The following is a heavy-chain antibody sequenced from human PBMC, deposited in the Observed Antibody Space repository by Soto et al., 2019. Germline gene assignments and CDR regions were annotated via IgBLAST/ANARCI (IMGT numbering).Heavy chain of an antibody. CDR2: IFDTGST. Sequence: QVQLQESGPGLVKPSGTLSLNCAVSGGSISRTHWWGWVRQPPGKGLEWIGEIFDTGSTNYNPSLXGRVTLSVDKSKNHFSLWLSSVTAADPAVYYCARDLGTPAESWGQGTLVTVSS. CDR1: GGSISRTHW. J-gene: IGHJ5*02. CDR3: ARDLGTPAES. D-gene: IGHD1-7*01. V-gene: IGHV4-4*02.